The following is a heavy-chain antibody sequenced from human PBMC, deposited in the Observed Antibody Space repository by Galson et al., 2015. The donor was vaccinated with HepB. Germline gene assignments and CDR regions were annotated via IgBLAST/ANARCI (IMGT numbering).Heavy chain of an antibody. CDR3: ARGGGRGLTGYLEIDS. V-gene: IGHV3-21*01. Sequence: SLRVSCAASGFTFASYSMNWVRQATGKGLEWVGWISSTSIYIGYAHSLQGRFTIARDNAKNSLYLEMNSLRAEDTAVYYCARGGGRGLTGYLEIDSWGQGTLITVSS. CDR1: GFTFASYS. J-gene: IGHJ4*02. D-gene: IGHD3-9*01. CDR2: ISSTSIYI.